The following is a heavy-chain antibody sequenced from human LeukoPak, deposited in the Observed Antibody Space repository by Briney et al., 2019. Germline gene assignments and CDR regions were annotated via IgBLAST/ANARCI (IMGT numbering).Heavy chain of an antibody. J-gene: IGHJ4*02. V-gene: IGHV1-69*13. D-gene: IGHD1-1*01. CDR2: IIPIFGTA. Sequence: SVKVSCKASGGTFSTYAISWVRQAPGHGLEWMGGIIPIFGTANYAQKFQGRVTITADESTSTAYMELSSLRSEDTAVYYCARVVQLGFDYWGQGTLVTVSS. CDR3: ARVVQLGFDY. CDR1: GGTFSTYA.